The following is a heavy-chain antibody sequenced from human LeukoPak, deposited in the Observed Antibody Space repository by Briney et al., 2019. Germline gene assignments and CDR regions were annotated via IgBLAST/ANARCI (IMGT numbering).Heavy chain of an antibody. CDR2: ISGSGGST. V-gene: IGHV3-23*01. CDR1: GFTFSSYA. CDR3: AKFRYCSGGSCLYDAFDI. Sequence: GGSLSLSCAASGFTFSSYAMSWVRQAPGKGLEWVSAISGSGGSTYYADSVKGRFTISRDNSKNTLYLQMNSLRAEDTAVYYCAKFRYCSGGSCLYDAFDIWGQGTMVTVSS. J-gene: IGHJ3*02. D-gene: IGHD2-15*01.